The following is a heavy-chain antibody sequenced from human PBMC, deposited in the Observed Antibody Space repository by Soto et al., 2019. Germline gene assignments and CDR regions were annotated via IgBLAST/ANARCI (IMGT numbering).Heavy chain of an antibody. D-gene: IGHD6-19*01. V-gene: IGHV6-1*01. Sequence: SQTLSLTCAISGDSVSSNTASWNWIRQSPSRGLEWLGRTYYRSKWYNDYAVSVKSRITINPDTSKNQFSLQLNSVTPEDTAVYYCAKEGHIAMAGMDAFDIWGQGTMVTVSS. CDR2: TYYRSKWYN. CDR1: GDSVSSNTAS. CDR3: AKEGHIAMAGMDAFDI. J-gene: IGHJ3*02.